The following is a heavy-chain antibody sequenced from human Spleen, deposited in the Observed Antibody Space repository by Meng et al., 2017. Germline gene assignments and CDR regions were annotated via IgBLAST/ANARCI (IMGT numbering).Heavy chain of an antibody. Sequence: SETLSLTCTVSGGSISSYHWSWIRQPAGKGLEWIGRIYTSGSTNSNPSPKSRVTMSVDTSKNQFSLKLSSVTAADTAVYYCARGRGDYYGSGLGRTYYYYGMDVWGQGTTVTVSS. V-gene: IGHV4-4*07. D-gene: IGHD3-10*01. CDR3: ARGRGDYYGSGLGRTYYYYGMDV. CDR2: IYTSGST. CDR1: GGSISSYH. J-gene: IGHJ6*02.